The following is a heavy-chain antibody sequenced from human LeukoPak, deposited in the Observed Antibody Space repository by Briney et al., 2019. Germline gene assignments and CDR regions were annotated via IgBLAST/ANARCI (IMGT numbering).Heavy chain of an antibody. V-gene: IGHV3-33*08. CDR1: GFTFSSYA. CDR3: ARGRDYFDSSGYSPLFDY. D-gene: IGHD3-22*01. CDR2: ISYDGSNK. J-gene: IGHJ4*02. Sequence: PGGSLRLSCAASGFTFSSYAMHWVRQAPGKGLEWVAVISYDGSNKYYADSVKGRFTISRDNSKNTLSLQMNSLRVEDTAVYYCARGRDYFDSSGYSPLFDYWGQGALVTVSS.